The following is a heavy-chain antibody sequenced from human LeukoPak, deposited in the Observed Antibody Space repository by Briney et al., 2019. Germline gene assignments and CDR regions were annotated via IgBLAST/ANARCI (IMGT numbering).Heavy chain of an antibody. CDR3: AREDRPTTVTVTSGYDY. CDR1: GFTFSTYS. CDR2: ISYDGGSK. D-gene: IGHD4-11*01. V-gene: IGHV3-30*14. Sequence: PGGSLRLSCAASGFTFSTYSMHWVRQTPGKGLEWVAVISYDGGSKYYADSVKGRFTISRDNSKNTLYLQMGSLRAEDMAVYYCAREDRPTTVTVTSGYDYWGQGTLVTVSS. J-gene: IGHJ4*02.